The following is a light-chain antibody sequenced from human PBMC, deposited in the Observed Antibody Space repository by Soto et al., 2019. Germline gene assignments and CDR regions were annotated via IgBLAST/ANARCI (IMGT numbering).Light chain of an antibody. Sequence: DIQMTQSPSSLSASVGDRFTITCRASESLSSYLNWYQQKPGKAPKLLMYTASSLQSGVPSRFSGSGSGTDFTLTISSLQPEDFATYYCQQSYSIPWTFGQGTKVDTK. V-gene: IGKV1-39*01. CDR1: ESLSSY. J-gene: IGKJ1*01. CDR3: QQSYSIPWT. CDR2: TAS.